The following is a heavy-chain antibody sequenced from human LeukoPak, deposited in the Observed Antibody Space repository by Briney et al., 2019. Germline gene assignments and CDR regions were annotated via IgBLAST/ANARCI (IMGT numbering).Heavy chain of an antibody. V-gene: IGHV3-48*04. CDR1: GFTFSSFV. J-gene: IGHJ4*02. CDR3: ARDPGGTDDY. CDR2: ISSSGNII. D-gene: IGHD1-1*01. Sequence: GGSLRLSCAASGFTFSSFVMSWVRQAPGEGLEWVSYISSSGNIIYYADSVKGRFTLSRDNAKNSLYLQMNSLRAEDTAVYYCARDPGGTDDYWGQGTLVTVSS.